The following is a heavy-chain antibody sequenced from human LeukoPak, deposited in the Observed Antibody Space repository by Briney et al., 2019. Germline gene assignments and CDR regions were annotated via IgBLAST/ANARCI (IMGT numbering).Heavy chain of an antibody. D-gene: IGHD2-15*01. CDR2: IRSKAYGGTT. V-gene: IGHV3-49*04. J-gene: IGHJ6*03. Sequence: GGTLRLSCAAPGFTFSNYGMSLVRQAPGKGLEWVGFIRSKAYGGTTEYAASVKGRFTISRDDSKSIAYLQMNSLKTEDTAVYYCTRGYCSGGSCYSGYYYYMDVWGKGTTVTISS. CDR3: TRGYCSGGSCYSGYYYYMDV. CDR1: GFTFSNYG.